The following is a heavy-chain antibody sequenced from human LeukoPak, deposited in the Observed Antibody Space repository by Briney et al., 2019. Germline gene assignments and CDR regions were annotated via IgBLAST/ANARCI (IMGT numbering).Heavy chain of an antibody. CDR1: GGSMSSYY. Sequence: SETLSLTCTVSGGSMSSYYWSWVRQPAGKGLEWIGRIYTSGSTNYNPSLKSRVTMSVDTSKNQFSLKLSSLPAADTAVYYRATTYYYGSGDNWGQGTLLTVSS. D-gene: IGHD3-10*01. CDR3: ATTYYYGSGDN. J-gene: IGHJ4*02. V-gene: IGHV4-4*07. CDR2: IYTSGST.